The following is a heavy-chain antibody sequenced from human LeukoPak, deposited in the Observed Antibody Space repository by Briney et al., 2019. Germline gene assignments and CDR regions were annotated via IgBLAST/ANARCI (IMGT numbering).Heavy chain of an antibody. CDR1: GGSISSSSYY. Sequence: PSETLSLTCTVSGGSISSSSYYWGWIRQPPGKGLEWIGSIYYSGSTYYNPSLKSRVTISVDTSKNQFSLKLSSVTAADTAVYYCARAHSSSWFDYWGQGTLVTVSS. CDR3: ARAHSSSWFDY. D-gene: IGHD6-13*01. V-gene: IGHV4-39*07. CDR2: IYYSGST. J-gene: IGHJ4*02.